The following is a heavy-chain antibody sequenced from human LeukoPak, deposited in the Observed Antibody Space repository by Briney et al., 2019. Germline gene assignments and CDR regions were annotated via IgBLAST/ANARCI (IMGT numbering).Heavy chain of an antibody. CDR3: ARVAAVASGPFIDY. CDR2: INSDGSST. V-gene: IGHV3-74*01. CDR1: GFTFSSYW. D-gene: IGHD6-19*01. J-gene: IGHJ4*02. Sequence: GGSLRLSCAASGFTFSSYWMHWVRQAPGKGLVWVSRINSDGSSTSYADSVRGRFTISRDNAKNTLYLQMNSLRAEDTAVYYCARVAAVASGPFIDYWGQGTLVTVSS.